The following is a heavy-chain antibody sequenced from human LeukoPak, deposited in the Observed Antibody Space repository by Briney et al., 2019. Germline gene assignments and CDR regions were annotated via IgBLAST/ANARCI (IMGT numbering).Heavy chain of an antibody. D-gene: IGHD5-24*01. CDR1: GFTFSSYG. Sequence: GGSLRLSCAASGFTFSSYGMSWVRQAPGKGLECVSAISGSGGTTFYADSVKGRFTISRDNSKNTLYVQMNSLRAEDTAVYYCAKGHLGDGYYSQWGQGTLVTVSS. J-gene: IGHJ4*02. CDR2: ISGSGGTT. CDR3: AKGHLGDGYYSQ. V-gene: IGHV3-23*01.